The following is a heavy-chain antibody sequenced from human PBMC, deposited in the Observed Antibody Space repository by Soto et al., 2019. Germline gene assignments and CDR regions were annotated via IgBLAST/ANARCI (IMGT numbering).Heavy chain of an antibody. CDR3: ARGGVKGTTSRGQVYN. J-gene: IGHJ4*02. D-gene: IGHD1-7*01. Sequence: QVQVVESGGGLVKPGGSLRLSCAAYGFTFSDYYMSWIRQAPGKGLEWVSFISSSSDSTKYADSVKGRFTISRDNAKNSLYLQLNSLRAEDTAVYYCARGGVKGTTSRGQVYNWGQGTMVTVSS. CDR1: GFTFSDYY. CDR2: ISSSSDST. V-gene: IGHV3-11*06.